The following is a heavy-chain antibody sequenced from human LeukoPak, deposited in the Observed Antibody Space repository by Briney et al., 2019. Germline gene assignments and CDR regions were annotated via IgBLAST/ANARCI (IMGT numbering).Heavy chain of an antibody. CDR1: GFTFSSYA. CDR2: ISGSGGST. J-gene: IGHJ5*02. Sequence: PGGSLRLSCAASGFTFSSYAMSWVRQAPGKGLEGVSAISGSGGSTYYADSVKGRFTISRDSSKNTLYLQMNSLRAEDTALYFCAKPWGIIAATCSFDPWGQGTLVTVSS. V-gene: IGHV3-23*01. CDR3: AKPWGIIAATCSFDP. D-gene: IGHD3-16*01.